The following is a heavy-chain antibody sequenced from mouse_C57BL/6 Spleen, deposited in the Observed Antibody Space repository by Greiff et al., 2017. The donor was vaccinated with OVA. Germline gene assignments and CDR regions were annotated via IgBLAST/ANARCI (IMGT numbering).Heavy chain of an antibody. CDR2: INPGSGGT. D-gene: IGHD2-13*01. V-gene: IGHV1-54*01. CDR1: GYSFTNYL. J-gene: IGHJ2*01. Sequence: VQLQQSGAELVRPGTSVKVSCKASGYSFTNYLIEWVKQRPGQGLEWIGVINPGSGGTNYNEKFKGKATLTADKSSSTAYMQLSSLTSEDSAVYFCASVTNHYIDYWGQGTTLTVSS. CDR3: ASVTNHYIDY.